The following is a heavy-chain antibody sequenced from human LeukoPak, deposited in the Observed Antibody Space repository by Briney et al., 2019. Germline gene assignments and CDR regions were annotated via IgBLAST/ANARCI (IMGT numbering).Heavy chain of an antibody. J-gene: IGHJ4*02. V-gene: IGHV2-5*01. Sequence: SGPTLVNPTQTLTLTCTFSGFSLSTSGVGVGWIRQPPGKALEWLALIYWNDDKRYSPSLKSRLTITKDTSKNQVVLTMTNMDPVDTATYYCAHIEGAVAGTSPAYFDYGGQETLATVS. CDR1: GFSLSTSGVG. CDR2: IYWNDDK. D-gene: IGHD6-19*01. CDR3: AHIEGAVAGTSPAYFDY.